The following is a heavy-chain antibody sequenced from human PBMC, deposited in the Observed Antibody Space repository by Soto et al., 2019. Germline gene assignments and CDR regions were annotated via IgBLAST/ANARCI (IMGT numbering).Heavy chain of an antibody. CDR1: GGSISSGDYY. CDR3: ARGRSMVRGVIDYYYYGMDV. V-gene: IGHV4-30-4*01. Sequence: SETLSLTCTVSGGSISSGDYYWSWIRQPPGKGLEWIGYIYYSGSTYYNPSLKSRVTISVDTSKNQFSLKLSSVTAADTAVYYCARGRSMVRGVIDYYYYGMDVWGQGTTVTVSS. J-gene: IGHJ6*02. CDR2: IYYSGST. D-gene: IGHD3-10*01.